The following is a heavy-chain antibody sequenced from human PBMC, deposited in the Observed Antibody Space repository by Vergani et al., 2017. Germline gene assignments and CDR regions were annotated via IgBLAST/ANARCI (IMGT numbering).Heavy chain of an antibody. V-gene: IGHV1-18*04. Sequence: QVQLVQSGAEVKTPGASVKVSCKASGYTFTSYGISWVRQAPGQGLEWMGWISAYNGNTNYAQKLQGRVTMTTDTSTSTAYMELRSLGSDDKAVYYCAKDIYSSRWGATARYWGQGTLVTVSS. CDR3: AKDIYSSRWGATARY. CDR2: ISAYNGNT. CDR1: GYTFTSYG. J-gene: IGHJ4*02. D-gene: IGHD6-13*01.